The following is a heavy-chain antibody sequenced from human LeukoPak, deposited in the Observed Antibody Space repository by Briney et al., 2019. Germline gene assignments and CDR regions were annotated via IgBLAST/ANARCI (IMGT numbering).Heavy chain of an antibody. Sequence: SVKVSCKASGYTITSYGISRVRQAPGQGLEWMGWISAYNGNTNYAQKLLGRVTMTTDTSTSTAYMELRSLRSDDTAVYYCARDRSSYFDYWGQGTLVTVSS. CDR3: ARDRSSYFDY. CDR1: GYTITSYG. D-gene: IGHD3-16*02. CDR2: ISAYNGNT. V-gene: IGHV1-18*04. J-gene: IGHJ4*02.